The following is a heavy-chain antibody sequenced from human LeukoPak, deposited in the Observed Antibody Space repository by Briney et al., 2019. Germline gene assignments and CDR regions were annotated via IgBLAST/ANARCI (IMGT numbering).Heavy chain of an antibody. Sequence: PGRSLRLSCTTSGFTFGDYAMSWVRQAPGKGLEWVGFIRSKAYGGTTEYAASVKGRFTISRDDSKSIAYLQMNSLKAEDTAVYYCTRERFDYGDYLSDHWGQGTLVTVSS. CDR2: IRSKAYGGTT. CDR1: GFTFGDYA. CDR3: TRERFDYGDYLSDH. V-gene: IGHV3-49*04. D-gene: IGHD4-17*01. J-gene: IGHJ4*02.